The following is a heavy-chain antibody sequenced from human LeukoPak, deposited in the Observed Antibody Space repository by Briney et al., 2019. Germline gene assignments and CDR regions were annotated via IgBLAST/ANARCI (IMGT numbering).Heavy chain of an antibody. CDR3: ARRIQLWHGFDY. D-gene: IGHD5-18*01. V-gene: IGHV4-61*02. CDR2: IYTSGST. Sequence: SQTLSLTCTVSGGSISSGSYYWSWIRQPAGKGLEWIGLIYTSGSTNYNPSLKSRVTISVDTSKNQFSLKLSSVTAADTAVYYCARRIQLWHGFDYWGQGTLVTVSS. J-gene: IGHJ4*02. CDR1: GGSISSGSYY.